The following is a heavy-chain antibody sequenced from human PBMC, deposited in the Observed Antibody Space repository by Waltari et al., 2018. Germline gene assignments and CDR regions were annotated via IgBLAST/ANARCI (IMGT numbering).Heavy chain of an antibody. J-gene: IGHJ3*02. D-gene: IGHD1-26*01. CDR3: AREGAGATPESI. CDR2: IKQDGSEK. CDR1: GFTFSSYC. Sequence: EVQLVESGGGLVQPGGSLRLSCAASGFTFSSYCMSWVRQAPGKGLEWVANIKQDGSEKYYVDSGKGRFTISRDNAKNSLYLQMNSLRAEDTAVYYCAREGAGATPESIWGQGTMVTVSS. V-gene: IGHV3-7*01.